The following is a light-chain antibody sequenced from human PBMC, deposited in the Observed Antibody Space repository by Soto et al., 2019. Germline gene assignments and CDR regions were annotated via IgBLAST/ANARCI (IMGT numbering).Light chain of an antibody. CDR2: GAS. V-gene: IGKV3-15*01. Sequence: EIVMTQSPATLSVSPGERATFSCRASQSVSSNLAWYQQKPGQAPRLLIYGASIRATGIPARFSGSGSGTEFTLTISSLQSEDFAVYYCQHYNNWHPWTFGKGTKVDIK. J-gene: IGKJ1*01. CDR1: QSVSSN. CDR3: QHYNNWHPWT.